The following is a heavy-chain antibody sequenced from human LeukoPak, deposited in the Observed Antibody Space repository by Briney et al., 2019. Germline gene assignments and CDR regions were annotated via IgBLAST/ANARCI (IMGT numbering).Heavy chain of an antibody. J-gene: IGHJ4*02. CDR2: IYYSGST. V-gene: IGHV4-31*03. D-gene: IGHD4-17*01. CDR1: GGSISSGGYY. CDR3: ARGPIDYGDYDWDY. Sequence: PSETLSLTCTVSGGSISSGGYYWSWIRQHPGKGLEWIGYIYYSGSTYYNPSLKSRVTISVDTSKNQFSLKLSSVTAADTAVYYCARGPIDYGDYDWDYWGQGTLVTASS.